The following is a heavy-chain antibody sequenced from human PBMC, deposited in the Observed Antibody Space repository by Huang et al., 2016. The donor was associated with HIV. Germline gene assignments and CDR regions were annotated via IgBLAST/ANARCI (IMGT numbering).Heavy chain of an antibody. V-gene: IGHV1-8*01. D-gene: IGHD6-19*01. J-gene: IGHJ3*02. Sequence: QVQLVQSGAEVKKPGASVKVSCKASGYTFTNYDINWVRQAPGQGLEWMGWMNPNIANTGFAKKFQGRVTMTRNTSIRTAYMELSSLTSQDTAVYYCARGKADHKAVAGEGRAFDIWGQGTMVTVSS. CDR1: GYTFTNYD. CDR3: ARGKADHKAVAGEGRAFDI. CDR2: MNPNIANT.